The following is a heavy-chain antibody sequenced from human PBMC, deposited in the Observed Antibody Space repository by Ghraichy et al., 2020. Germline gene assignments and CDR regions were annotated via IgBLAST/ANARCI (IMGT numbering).Heavy chain of an antibody. V-gene: IGHV3-23*01. CDR2: MSASGGNT. Sequence: GGSLRLSCAASGFTFKTYGMSWVRQAPGKGLEWIADMSASGGNTYYADSVRGRFIISRDNAENTLFLQMTSLRADDTANYFCVRDSAWLTYLFNWFDVWGRGTLVTVSS. CDR3: VRDSAWLTYLFNWFDV. J-gene: IGHJ3*01. D-gene: IGHD5-12*01. CDR1: GFTFKTYG.